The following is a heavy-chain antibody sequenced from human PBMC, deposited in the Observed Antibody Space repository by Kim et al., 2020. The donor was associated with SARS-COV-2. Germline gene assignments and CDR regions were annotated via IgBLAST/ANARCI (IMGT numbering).Heavy chain of an antibody. D-gene: IGHD6-6*01. Sequence: EYDASVRGRVTMSIDDSKDSLYLQMNSLKTEDTAVYYWAIGGSSSGPDFDYWGQGTLVTVSS. J-gene: IGHJ4*02. V-gene: IGHV3-72*01. CDR3: AIGGSSSGPDFDY.